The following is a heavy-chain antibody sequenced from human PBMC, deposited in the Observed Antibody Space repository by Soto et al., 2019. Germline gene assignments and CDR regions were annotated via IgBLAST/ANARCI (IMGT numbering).Heavy chain of an antibody. V-gene: IGHV4-31*03. J-gene: IGHJ4*02. D-gene: IGHD3-10*01. CDR3: AREWGVRGVTAA. Sequence: QVQLRESGPGLVKPSQTLSLTCTVSGDSISSGGSYWSWIRQHPGKGLEWIGYISFSGSTYYNPSLKSRVIISGDTSKNQVSLRLSSVTPADTADYYCAREWGVRGVTAAWGQGTLVTVSS. CDR2: ISFSGST. CDR1: GDSISSGGSY.